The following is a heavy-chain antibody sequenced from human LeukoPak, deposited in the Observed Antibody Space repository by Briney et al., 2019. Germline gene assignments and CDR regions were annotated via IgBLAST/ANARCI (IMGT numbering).Heavy chain of an antibody. Sequence: SETLSLTCAVSGGSISSGDYSWSWVRQPPGKGLEWIGYIYHSGRTYYSPSLKGRVTISVDRTRNQFSLKLSSVTAADTAVYYCARTSSGYYLDHWGQGTLATVSS. CDR2: IYHSGRT. D-gene: IGHD3-22*01. CDR1: GGSISSGDYS. CDR3: ARTSSGYYLDH. V-gene: IGHV4-30-2*01. J-gene: IGHJ4*02.